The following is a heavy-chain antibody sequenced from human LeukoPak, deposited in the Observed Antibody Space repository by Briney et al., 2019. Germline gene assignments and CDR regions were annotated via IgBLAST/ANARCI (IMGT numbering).Heavy chain of an antibody. Sequence: SETLSLTCTVSGGSISSYYWSWIRQPPGKGLEWIGYIYYSGSTNYNPSLKSRVTISVDTSKNQFSLKLSSVTAADTAVYYCARDGLLGGDDAFDIWGQGTMVTVSS. CDR2: IYYSGST. CDR1: GGSISSYY. D-gene: IGHD3-3*01. J-gene: IGHJ3*02. CDR3: ARDGLLGGDDAFDI. V-gene: IGHV4-59*01.